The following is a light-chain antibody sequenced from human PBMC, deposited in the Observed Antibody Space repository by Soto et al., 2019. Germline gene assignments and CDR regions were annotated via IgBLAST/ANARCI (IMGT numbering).Light chain of an antibody. J-gene: IGLJ2*01. Sequence: QSVLTQPPSVSAAPGQKVTIPCSGSSSNIGNSYVFWYQQLPGTAPKLLIYDNNKRPSGLPDRFSGSKSGTSATLGITGLQTGDEADYYCGTWDSSLSAVVFGGGTKLTVL. CDR3: GTWDSSLSAVV. CDR1: SSNIGNSY. V-gene: IGLV1-51*01. CDR2: DNN.